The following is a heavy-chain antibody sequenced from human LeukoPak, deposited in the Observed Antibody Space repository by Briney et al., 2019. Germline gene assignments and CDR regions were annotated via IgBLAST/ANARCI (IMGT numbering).Heavy chain of an antibody. CDR2: IYDSGST. CDR1: GGSISTYY. V-gene: IGHV4-59*08. CDR3: ARHGYSYGPYYMDV. Sequence: SETLSLTCSVSGGSISTYYWNWIRQSPGKGLEWIGYIYDSGSTYYNPSLKSRVSISVDTSKNQFSLRLSSVTAADTAAYYCARHGYSYGPYYMDVWGKGTTVTVSS. D-gene: IGHD5-18*01. J-gene: IGHJ6*03.